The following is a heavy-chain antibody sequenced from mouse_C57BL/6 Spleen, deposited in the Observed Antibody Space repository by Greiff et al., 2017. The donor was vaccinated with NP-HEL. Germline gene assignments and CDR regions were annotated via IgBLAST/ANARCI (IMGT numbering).Heavy chain of an antibody. D-gene: IGHD3-2*01. CDR2: IYPSDSET. Sequence: QVQLQQSGAELVRPGSSVKLSCKASGYTFTSYWMDWVKQRPGQGLEWIGNIYPSDSETHYNQKFKDKATLTVDKSSSTAYMQLSSLTSEDSAVYYCARGELRDSPYYYAMDYWGQGTSVTVSS. CDR1: GYTFTSYW. J-gene: IGHJ4*01. CDR3: ARGELRDSPYYYAMDY. V-gene: IGHV1-61*01.